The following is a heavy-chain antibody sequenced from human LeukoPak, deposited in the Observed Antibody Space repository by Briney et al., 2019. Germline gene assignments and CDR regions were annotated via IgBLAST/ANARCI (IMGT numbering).Heavy chain of an antibody. J-gene: IGHJ4*02. CDR1: GVTFSRYS. V-gene: IGHV3-48*01. D-gene: IGHD1-26*01. Sequence: GRALTLSCAASGVTFSRYSMNWVRQAQGKGLEWVSYISSSSSTIYYADSVKGRFTISRDNSKNTLYLQMNSLRAEDTAVYYCAKAANEWELLAGYFDYWGQGTLVTVSS. CDR2: ISSSSSTI. CDR3: AKAANEWELLAGYFDY.